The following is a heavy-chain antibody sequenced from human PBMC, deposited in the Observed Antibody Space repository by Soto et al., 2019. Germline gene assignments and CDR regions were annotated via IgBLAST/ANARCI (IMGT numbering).Heavy chain of an antibody. D-gene: IGHD3-3*01. V-gene: IGHV1-69*13. CDR3: ARGLTIFGVSNWFDP. CDR2: IIPIFGTA. J-gene: IGHJ5*02. Sequence: VASVKVSCKASGGTFSSYAISWVRQAPGQGLEWMGGIIPIFGTANYAQKFQGRVTITADESTSTAYMELSSLRSEDTAVYYCARGLTIFGVSNWFDPWGQGTLVTVSS. CDR1: GGTFSSYA.